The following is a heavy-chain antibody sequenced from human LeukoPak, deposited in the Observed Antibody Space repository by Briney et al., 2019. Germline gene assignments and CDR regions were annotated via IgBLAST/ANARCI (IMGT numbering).Heavy chain of an antibody. CDR3: ARGPGDYGSGSPPDY. CDR1: GGSLSGYY. Sequence: SETLSLTCAVYGGSLSGYYWSWIRQPPGKGLEWIGEINHSGSTNYIPSLKSRVTISVDTSKNQFSLRLSSVTAADTAVYYCARGPGDYGSGSPPDYWGQGTLVTVSS. D-gene: IGHD3-10*01. V-gene: IGHV4-34*01. J-gene: IGHJ4*02. CDR2: INHSGST.